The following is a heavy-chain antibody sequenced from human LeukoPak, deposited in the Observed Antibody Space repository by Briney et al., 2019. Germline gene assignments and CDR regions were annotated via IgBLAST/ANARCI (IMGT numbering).Heavy chain of an antibody. D-gene: IGHD2-2*01. CDR3: AKDLEVEGYCSSTSCYPNFDY. J-gene: IGHJ4*02. V-gene: IGHV3-23*01. CDR1: GFTFSSYA. Sequence: SGGSLRLSCAASGFTFSSYAMSWVRQAPGKGLEWVSAISGSGGSTYYADSVKGRFTISRDNPKNTLYLQMNSLRAEDTAVYYCAKDLEVEGYCSSTSCYPNFDYWGRGTLVTVSS. CDR2: ISGSGGST.